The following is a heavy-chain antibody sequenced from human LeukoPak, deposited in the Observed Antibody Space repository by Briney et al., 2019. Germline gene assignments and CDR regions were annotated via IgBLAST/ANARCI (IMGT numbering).Heavy chain of an antibody. CDR1: GGTFSSYA. CDR3: AEMATGPSLGHFFYGVDV. D-gene: IGHD5-24*01. Sequence: ASVKVSCKASGGTFSSYAISWVRQAPGQGLEWMGGIIPIVGTPNYAQKFQGRVTITADESTSTAYMELSSLRSEDTAVYYCAEMATGPSLGHFFYGVDVWGQGTTVTVSS. V-gene: IGHV1-69*01. CDR2: IIPIVGTP. J-gene: IGHJ6*02.